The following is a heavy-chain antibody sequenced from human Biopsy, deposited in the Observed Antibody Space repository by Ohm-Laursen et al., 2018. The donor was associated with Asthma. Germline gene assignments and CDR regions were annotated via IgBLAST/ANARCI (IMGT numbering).Heavy chain of an antibody. V-gene: IGHV4-31*03. J-gene: IGHJ4*02. CDR1: GGSLSSGPYY. D-gene: IGHD5-24*01. CDR3: ARGPPVDRED. CDR2: ISYSGST. Sequence: TLSLTCTVSGGSLSSGPYYWSWVRQHPGKGLEWIGYISYSGSTFYSPSLESRVTVSVDTSKNQFSLKLSSVTAADTAVYYCARGPPVDREDWGQGTLVTVSS.